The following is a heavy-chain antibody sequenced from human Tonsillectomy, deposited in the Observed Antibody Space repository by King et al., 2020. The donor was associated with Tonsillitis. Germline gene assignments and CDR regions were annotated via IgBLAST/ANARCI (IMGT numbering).Heavy chain of an antibody. CDR3: YGTNYHDRRGYYNY. V-gene: IGHV3-49*04. CDR2: IRSKDDGGTT. CDR1: GFRFGDYG. D-gene: IGHD3-22*01. J-gene: IGHJ4*02. Sequence: QLVQSGGGLVQPGRSLRLSCSGSGFRFGDYGMAWVRQAPGKGLEWLGFIRSKDDGGTTSYAASVKGRFTISRDDSRSIAYLQMNSLKTEDTALYYCYGTNYHDRRGYYNYWGQGTLVTVSS.